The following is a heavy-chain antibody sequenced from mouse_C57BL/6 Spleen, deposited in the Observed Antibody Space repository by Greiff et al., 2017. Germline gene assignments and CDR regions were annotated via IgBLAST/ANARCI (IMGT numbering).Heavy chain of an antibody. CDR3: ARVTTVVAHCYFDV. V-gene: IGHV5-6*01. J-gene: IGHJ1*03. Sequence: EVKLQESGGDLVKPGGSLKLSCAASGFTFSSYGMSWVRQTPDKRLEWVATISSGGSYTYYPDSVKGRFTISRDNAKNTLYLQMSSLKSEDTAMYYCARVTTVVAHCYFDVWGTGTTVTVSS. CDR2: ISSGGSYT. CDR1: GFTFSSYG. D-gene: IGHD1-1*01.